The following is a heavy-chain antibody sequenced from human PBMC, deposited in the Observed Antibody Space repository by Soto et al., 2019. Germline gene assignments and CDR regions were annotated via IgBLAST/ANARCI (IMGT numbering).Heavy chain of an antibody. CDR2: INPNSGGT. Sequence: QVQLVQSGAEVKKPGASVKVSCKASGYTFTGYYMHWVRQAPGQGLEWMGWINPNSGGTNYAQKFQGWVTMTRDTSISTAYMELSRLRSDDTAVYYCARDRDFWSGYRGGAFDIWAKGQWSPSLQ. CDR1: GYTFTGYY. J-gene: IGHJ3*02. D-gene: IGHD3-3*01. CDR3: ARDRDFWSGYRGGAFDI. V-gene: IGHV1-2*04.